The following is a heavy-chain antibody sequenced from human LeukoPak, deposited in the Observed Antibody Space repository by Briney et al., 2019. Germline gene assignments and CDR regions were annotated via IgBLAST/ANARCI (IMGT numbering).Heavy chain of an antibody. J-gene: IGHJ5*02. CDR2: ISSSSSYI. V-gene: IGHV3-21*01. CDR1: GFTFSSDS. D-gene: IGHD2-15*01. Sequence: GGSLRLSCAASGFTFSSDSMNWVRQAPGKGLEWVSSISSSSSYIYYADSVKGRFTISRDNAKNSLYLQMNSLRAEDTAVYYCAREVVAATHNWFDPWGQGTLVTVSS. CDR3: AREVVAATHNWFDP.